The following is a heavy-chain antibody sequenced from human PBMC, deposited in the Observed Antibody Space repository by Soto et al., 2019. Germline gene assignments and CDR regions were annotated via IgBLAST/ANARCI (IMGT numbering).Heavy chain of an antibody. CDR1: GYTFTSYY. CDR2: INPSGGST. D-gene: IGHD4-4*01. CDR3: ARDYSTRYWFDP. V-gene: IGHV1-46*01. J-gene: IGHJ5*02. Sequence: QVQLVQSGAEVKKPGASVKVSCKASGYTFTSYYMNWVRQAPGQGLEWMGIINPSGGSTSYAQKFQGRVTMTRDTSTSTVYMELSSLRSEDTAVYYCARDYSTRYWFDPWGQGTLVTVSS.